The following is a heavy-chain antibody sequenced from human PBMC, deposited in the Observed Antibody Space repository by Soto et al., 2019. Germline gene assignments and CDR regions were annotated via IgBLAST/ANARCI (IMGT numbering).Heavy chain of an antibody. CDR3: AREDDGGDRDYYGLDV. CDR1: GGSISSEYFH. D-gene: IGHD2-21*02. CDR2: IHYTGSI. Sequence: QVQLQQSGPGLVEPSQTLSLTCAVSGGSISSEYFHWTWIRQSPGKGLEWIGYIHYTGSIMYNPSFKSRLTMAVDTTTNQFSLQLTYVTAADTAVYFCAREDDGGDRDYYGLDVWGQGTTVTVSS. J-gene: IGHJ6*02. V-gene: IGHV4-30-4*08.